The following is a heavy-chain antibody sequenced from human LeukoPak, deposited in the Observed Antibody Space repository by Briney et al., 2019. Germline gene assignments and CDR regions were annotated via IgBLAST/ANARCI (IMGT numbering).Heavy chain of an antibody. CDR1: GGSISSSSYY. D-gene: IGHD2-15*01. CDR2: IYYSGST. J-gene: IGHJ4*02. CDR3: ARCLSGGSCYFGY. Sequence: SETLSLTCTVSGGSISSSSYYWGWIRQPPGKGLEWIGSIYYSGSTYCNPSLKSRVTISVDTSKNQFSLKLSSVTAADTAVYYCARCLSGGSCYFGYWGQGTLVTVSS. V-gene: IGHV4-39*01.